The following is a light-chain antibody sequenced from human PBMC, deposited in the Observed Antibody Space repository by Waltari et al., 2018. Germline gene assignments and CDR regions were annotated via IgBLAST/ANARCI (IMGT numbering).Light chain of an antibody. CDR2: DSS. Sequence: VLTQSPVTLPLSPGGRAALMCCPSQSVSNYLVCYQHKPRLAPRLLIFDSSNRATGIPARFTGSGSGTDFTLTISSIEPEEFSVYYCHQRYTWPRLTFGGGTKVEIK. V-gene: IGKV3-11*01. CDR3: HQRYTWPRLT. CDR1: QSVSNY. J-gene: IGKJ4*01.